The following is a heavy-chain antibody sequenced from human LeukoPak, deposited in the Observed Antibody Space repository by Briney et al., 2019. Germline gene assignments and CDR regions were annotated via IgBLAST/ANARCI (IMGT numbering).Heavy chain of an antibody. CDR3: AKAGSSGYQYYFDY. CDR1: GFTFSSYA. CDR2: ISGSGGST. J-gene: IGHJ4*02. D-gene: IGHD3-22*01. V-gene: IGHV3-23*01. Sequence: GGSQRLSCAASGFTFSSYAMSWVRQAPGKGPEWVSAISGSGGSTYYADSVKGRFTISRDNSKNTLYLQMNSLRAEDTAVYYRAKAGSSGYQYYFDYWGQGTLVTVSS.